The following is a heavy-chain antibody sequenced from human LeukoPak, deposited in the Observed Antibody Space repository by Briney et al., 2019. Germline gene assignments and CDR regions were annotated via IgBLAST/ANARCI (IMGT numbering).Heavy chain of an antibody. D-gene: IGHD3-22*01. Sequence: GGSLRLSCAASGFTFSSYAMSWVRQAPGKGLEWVSAISGSGGSTYYADSVKGRFTISRDNSKNTLYLQMNSLRAEDTAVYYCAKDRTPSYDSSGYYYIDAFDIWGQGTMVTVSS. CDR2: ISGSGGST. V-gene: IGHV3-23*01. CDR1: GFTFSSYA. CDR3: AKDRTPSYDSSGYYYIDAFDI. J-gene: IGHJ3*02.